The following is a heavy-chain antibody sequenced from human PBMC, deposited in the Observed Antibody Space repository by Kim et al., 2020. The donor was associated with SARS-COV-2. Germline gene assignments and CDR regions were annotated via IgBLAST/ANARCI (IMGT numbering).Heavy chain of an antibody. CDR2: ISYDGSNK. J-gene: IGHJ6*01. CDR3: ARAEGSSAWNYYYYGMDV. D-gene: IGHD6-13*01. Sequence: GGSLRLSCAASGFTFSSYAMHWVRQAPGKGLEWVAVISYDGSNKYYADSVKGRCTISRDNPKNTLYLQMNSLRAEDTAVYYCARAEGSSAWNYYYYGMDV. CDR1: GFTFSSYA. V-gene: IGHV3-30-3*01.